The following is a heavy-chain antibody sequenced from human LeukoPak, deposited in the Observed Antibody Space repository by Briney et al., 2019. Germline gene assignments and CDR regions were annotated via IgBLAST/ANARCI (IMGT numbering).Heavy chain of an antibody. D-gene: IGHD3-3*01. Sequence: GGSLRLSCAASGFTFSSYSMNWVRQAPGEGLEWVSSISSSSSYIYYADSVKGRFTISRDNAKNSLYLQMNSLRAEDTAVYYCARDNDFWSGSHGWFDPWGQGTLVTVSS. J-gene: IGHJ5*02. CDR1: GFTFSSYS. CDR2: ISSSSSYI. CDR3: ARDNDFWSGSHGWFDP. V-gene: IGHV3-21*01.